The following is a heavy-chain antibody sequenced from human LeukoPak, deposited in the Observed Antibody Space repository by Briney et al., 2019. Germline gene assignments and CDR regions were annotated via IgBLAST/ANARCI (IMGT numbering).Heavy chain of an antibody. D-gene: IGHD4-23*01. CDR3: VRDLDLGGYSSFVS. CDR1: GFTFSTYFW. J-gene: IGHJ4*02. CDR2: LRSDGGRS. V-gene: IGHV3-74*01. Sequence: GGSLRLSCAASGFTFSTYFWMHWVRQAPGKGLVWVSRLRSDGGRSAYAHFVRGRFTISRDNAKNTLYLQMNSLRAEDTAVYYCVRDLDLGGYSSFVSWGQGTLVTVSS.